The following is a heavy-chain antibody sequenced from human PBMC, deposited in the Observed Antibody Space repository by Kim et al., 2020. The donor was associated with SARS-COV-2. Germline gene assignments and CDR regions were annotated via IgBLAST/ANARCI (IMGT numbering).Heavy chain of an antibody. J-gene: IGHJ4*02. Sequence: GGSLRLSCVASGFTISNYWMAWVRQAPGKGLEWVAIIKEDGSEAHYVDSVRGRLTISRDNAKNSVFLHMNSLRDDDTAVYYCVRGSGFLLDYWGQGTLVTVSS. CDR1: GFTISNYW. CDR2: IKEDGSEA. D-gene: IGHD6-19*01. CDR3: VRGSGFLLDY. V-gene: IGHV3-7*01.